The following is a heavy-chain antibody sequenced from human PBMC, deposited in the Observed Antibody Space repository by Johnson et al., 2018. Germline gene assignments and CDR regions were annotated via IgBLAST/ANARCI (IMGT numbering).Heavy chain of an antibody. J-gene: IGHJ1*01. CDR3: ARADYGDYSGYFQH. Sequence: QVQLVQSGGGVVQPGRSLRLSCAASGFTFSSYGMHWVRQAPGKGLEWVAVIWYDGSNKYYADSVKGRFTISRDNSKNTLYLQMNSLRAEDTAVYYRARADYGDYSGYFQHWGQGTLVTVSS. CDR2: IWYDGSNK. D-gene: IGHD4-17*01. CDR1: GFTFSSYG. V-gene: IGHV3-33*01.